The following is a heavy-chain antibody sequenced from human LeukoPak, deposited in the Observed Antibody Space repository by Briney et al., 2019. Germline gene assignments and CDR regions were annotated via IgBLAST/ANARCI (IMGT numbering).Heavy chain of an antibody. Sequence: SETLSLTCAVYGGSFSGNYWSWIRQPPGRGLEWIGYIYYSGTTNYNPSLKSRVAISVDTSKSQFSLKLSSVTAADTAVYYCARAKYNWNDDYYYYYTDVWGKGTTVTVSS. V-gene: IGHV4-59*08. CDR1: GGSFSGNY. CDR2: IYYSGTT. J-gene: IGHJ6*03. D-gene: IGHD1-1*01. CDR3: ARAKYNWNDDYYYYYTDV.